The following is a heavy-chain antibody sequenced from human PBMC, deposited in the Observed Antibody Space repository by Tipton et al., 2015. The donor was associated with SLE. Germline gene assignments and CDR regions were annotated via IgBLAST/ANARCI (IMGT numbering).Heavy chain of an antibody. D-gene: IGHD3-9*01. Sequence: GSLRLSCTASGFTFSSYTMNWVRQAPGKGLEWVSVIYTGGAAYYADSVKGRFTISRDNSKNTLYLQMNSLRAEDTAVYYCARANRGHDILTGYSGDYFDYWGQGTLVTVSS. CDR1: GFTFSSYT. CDR3: ARANRGHDILTGYSGDYFDY. CDR2: IYTGGAA. J-gene: IGHJ4*02. V-gene: IGHV3-53*01.